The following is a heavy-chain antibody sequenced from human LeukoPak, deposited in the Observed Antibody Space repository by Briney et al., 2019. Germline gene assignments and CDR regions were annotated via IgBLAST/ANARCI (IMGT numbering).Heavy chain of an antibody. CDR2: ISSSGSYI. CDR1: GFTFSSHS. D-gene: IGHD6-19*01. Sequence: GGSLRLSCAASGFTFSSHSMNWVRQAPGKGLEWVSSISSSGSYIYYADSVKGRFTISRDNAKNSLYLQMNSLRAEDTAVYYCTTEFLYSSGWYYFDYWGQGTLVTVSS. V-gene: IGHV3-21*01. CDR3: TTEFLYSSGWYYFDY. J-gene: IGHJ4*02.